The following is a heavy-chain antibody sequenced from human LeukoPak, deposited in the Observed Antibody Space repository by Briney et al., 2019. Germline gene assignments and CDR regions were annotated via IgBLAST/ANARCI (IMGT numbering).Heavy chain of an antibody. V-gene: IGHV3-21*01. CDR2: ISSSSSYI. J-gene: IGHJ2*01. CDR1: GFTFSSYS. Sequence: GGSLRLSCAASGFTFSSYSMNWVSQAPGKGLEWVSSISSSSSYIYYADSVKGRFTISRDNAKNSLYLQMNSLRAEDTAVYYCARDYGGNSGWYFDLWGRGTLVTVSS. D-gene: IGHD4-23*01. CDR3: ARDYGGNSGWYFDL.